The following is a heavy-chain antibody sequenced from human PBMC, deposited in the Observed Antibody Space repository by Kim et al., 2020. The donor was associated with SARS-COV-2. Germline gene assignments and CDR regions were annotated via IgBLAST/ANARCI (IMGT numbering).Heavy chain of an antibody. CDR1: GYSFTSYW. V-gene: IGHV5-51*01. D-gene: IGHD3-3*01. CDR3: ARGRITIFGVVIGRGYYFDY. J-gene: IGHJ4*02. Sequence: GESLKISCKGSGYSFTSYWIGWVRQMPGKGLEWMGIIYPGDSDTRYSPSFQGQVTISADKSINTAYLQWSSLKASDTAMYYCARGRITIFGVVIGRGYYFDYWGQGTLVTVSS. CDR2: IYPGDSDT.